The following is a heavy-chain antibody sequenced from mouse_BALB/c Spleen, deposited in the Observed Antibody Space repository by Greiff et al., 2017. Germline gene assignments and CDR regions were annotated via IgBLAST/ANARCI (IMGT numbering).Heavy chain of an antibody. CDR2: ISSGGSYT. V-gene: IGHV5-6*02. Sequence: DVMLVESGGDLVKPGGSLKLSCAASGFPFSSYGMSWVRPTPDKRLEWVATISSGGSYTYYPDSVKGRFTISRDNAKNTLYLQMSSLKSEDTAMYYCARQYGNYYFDDWGQGTTLTVSS. CDR3: ARQYGNYYFDD. CDR1: GFPFSSYG. D-gene: IGHD2-10*02. J-gene: IGHJ2*01.